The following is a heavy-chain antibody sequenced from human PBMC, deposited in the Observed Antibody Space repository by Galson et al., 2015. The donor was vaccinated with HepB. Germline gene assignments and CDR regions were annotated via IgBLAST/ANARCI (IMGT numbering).Heavy chain of an antibody. D-gene: IGHD3-9*01. CDR2: IIPIFGTA. V-gene: IGHV1-69*13. CDR1: GGTFSSYA. Sequence: SVKVSCKASGGTFSSYAISWVRQAPGQGLEWMGGIIPIFGTASYAQKFQGRVTITADESTSTAYMELRSLRSEDTAVYYCAKEDRYDILTGYYEAGFDYWGQGTLVTVSS. J-gene: IGHJ4*02. CDR3: AKEDRYDILTGYYEAGFDY.